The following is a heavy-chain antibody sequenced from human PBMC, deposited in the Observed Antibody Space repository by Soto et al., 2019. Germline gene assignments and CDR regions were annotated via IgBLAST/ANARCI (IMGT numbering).Heavy chain of an antibody. J-gene: IGHJ4*02. CDR3: ANESMPEHYGDTLFDH. D-gene: IGHD4-17*01. V-gene: IGHV3-23*01. CDR1: GFSFSNYA. Sequence: EVQLLESGGGLVQPGGSLRLSCEASGFSFSNYALSWVRQAPGKGLEWVSTFSAGGRAYYADSVKGRFTIAKDFSKNTLHLQTNSLRAEDAAVYSCANESMPEHYGDTLFDHWGQGTRVTVSS. CDR2: FSAGGRA.